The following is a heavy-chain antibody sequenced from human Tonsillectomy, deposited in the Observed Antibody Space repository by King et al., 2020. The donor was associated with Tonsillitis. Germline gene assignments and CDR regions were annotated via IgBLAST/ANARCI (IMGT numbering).Heavy chain of an antibody. Sequence: VQLVESGGGLVQPGGSLRLSCAASGFTFSTYWMSWVRQAPGKGLEWVANIKNDGSEKYYVDSVKGRFTISRDNAKNSLYLQMNSLRAEDTAVYYCASYYGSSGSSGFDYWGQGTLVTVSS. CDR3: ASYYGSSGSSGFDY. J-gene: IGHJ4*02. D-gene: IGHD3-22*01. CDR1: GFTFSTYW. V-gene: IGHV3-7*01. CDR2: IKNDGSEK.